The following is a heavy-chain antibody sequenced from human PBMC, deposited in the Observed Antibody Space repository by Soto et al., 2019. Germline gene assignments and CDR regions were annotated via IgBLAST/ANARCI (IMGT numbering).Heavy chain of an antibody. V-gene: IGHV3-74*01. D-gene: IGHD3-10*01. CDR2: IKFDGSSA. CDR3: ARGVRGLYCFDV. CDR1: GFTFSDYW. J-gene: IGHJ3*01. Sequence: EVQLVESGGGLVQPGGSLRLSCAASGFTFSDYWIHWVRQAPGKGLVWVSRIKFDGSSANYADSVKGRFTISRDNARDTVYLQMNSLRAEDTAVYYCARGVRGLYCFDVWGQGTMVTVSS.